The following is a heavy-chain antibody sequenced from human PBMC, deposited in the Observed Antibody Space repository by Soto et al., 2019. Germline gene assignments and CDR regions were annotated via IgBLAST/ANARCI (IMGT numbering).Heavy chain of an antibody. J-gene: IGHJ6*02. CDR1: GFSLSNNG. CDR3: ARRPRAVAGEDYYYGMDV. D-gene: IGHD6-19*01. CDR2: ISYDGNNK. V-gene: IGHV3-30*03. Sequence: PGGSLRLSCVASGFSLSNNGMHWVRQAPGKGLEWVAVISYDGNNKYYADSVKGRFTISRDNSKNTVYLEMNNLRAEDTAMYYCARRPRAVAGEDYYYGMDVWGQGTTVTVSS.